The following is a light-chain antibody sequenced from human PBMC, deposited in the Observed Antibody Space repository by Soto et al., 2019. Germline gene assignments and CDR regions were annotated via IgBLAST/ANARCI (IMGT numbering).Light chain of an antibody. Sequence: EVVLTQSPGTLSLSPGERVTVSCRASQNVRKYLAWYQQKPGQAPRLVIYGAGTRGTGVPDRFSGSGSGTDFTLTINSLESDDYAVYYCHQYGDSPPTFGGGTKVEI. J-gene: IGKJ4*01. CDR3: HQYGDSPPT. CDR1: QNVRKY. V-gene: IGKV3-20*01. CDR2: GAG.